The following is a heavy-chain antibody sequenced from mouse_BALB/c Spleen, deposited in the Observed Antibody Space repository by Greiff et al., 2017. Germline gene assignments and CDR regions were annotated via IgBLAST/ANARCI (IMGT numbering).Heavy chain of an antibody. J-gene: IGHJ4*01. CDR1: GFSLTGYG. CDR2: IWGDGST. D-gene: IGHD2-2*01. V-gene: IGHV2-6-7*01. Sequence: VHLVESGPGLVAPSQSLSITCTASGFSLTGYGVNWVRQPPGKGLEWLGMIWGDGSTDNNSALKSRLSISKDNSKSQVFLKMNSLKTDDTARYYCARDQYGYDDYAMDYWGQGTSVTVSS. CDR3: ARDQYGYDDYAMDY.